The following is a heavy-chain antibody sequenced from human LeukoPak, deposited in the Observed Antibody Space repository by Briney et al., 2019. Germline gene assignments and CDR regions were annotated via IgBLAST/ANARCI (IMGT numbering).Heavy chain of an antibody. CDR1: GGSISSYY. D-gene: IGHD3-22*01. CDR2: IYYSGST. J-gene: IGHJ4*02. Sequence: SETLSLTCTVSGGSISSYYWSWIRQPPGKGLEWIGYIYYSGSTNYNPSLKSRVTISVDTSKNQFSLKLSSVTAADTAVYYCAKSGGYYYDSSGYIFDHWGQGTLVTVSS. V-gene: IGHV4-59*01. CDR3: AKSGGYYYDSSGYIFDH.